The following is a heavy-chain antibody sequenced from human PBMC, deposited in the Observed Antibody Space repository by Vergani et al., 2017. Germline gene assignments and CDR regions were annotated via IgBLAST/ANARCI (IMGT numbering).Heavy chain of an antibody. Sequence: EVQLVESGGGLVQPGRSLRLSCAASGFTFDDYAMHWVRQAPGKGLEWVSGISWNSGSIGYADSVKGRFTISRDNAKNSLYLQMNSLRAEDTALYYCAKIAAAAFTGYYYYMDVGGKGTTVTVSS. CDR2: ISWNSGSI. V-gene: IGHV3-9*01. J-gene: IGHJ6*03. D-gene: IGHD6-13*01. CDR1: GFTFDDYA. CDR3: AKIAAAAFTGYYYYMDV.